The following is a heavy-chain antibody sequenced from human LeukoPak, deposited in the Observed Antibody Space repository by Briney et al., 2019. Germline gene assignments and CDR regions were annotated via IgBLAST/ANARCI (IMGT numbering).Heavy chain of an antibody. CDR2: INWNGGST. J-gene: IGHJ4*02. CDR1: GFTFDDYG. V-gene: IGHV3-20*04. Sequence: GGSLRLSCAASGFTFDDYGMSWVRQAPGKGLEWVSGINWNGGSTGYADSVKGRFTISRDNAKNSLYLQMSSLRAEDTALYYCARDYYDSSGYSALGYWGQGTLVTVSS. CDR3: ARDYYDSSGYSALGY. D-gene: IGHD3-22*01.